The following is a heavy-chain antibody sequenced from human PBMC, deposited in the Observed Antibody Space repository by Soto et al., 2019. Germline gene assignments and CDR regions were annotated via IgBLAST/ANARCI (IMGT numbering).Heavy chain of an antibody. CDR1: GFTFEDYA. CDR2: ISWNSGAI. V-gene: IGHV3-9*01. Sequence: EVQLVESGGGLVQPGRSLRLSCAVSGFTFEDYAMIWVRQVPGKGLECVSSISWNSGAIDYAASVKGRFTISRDNAKKSLYLEMNSLRVEDTALYYCAKGARSGCPWYFDLWGRGTLVTVSS. CDR3: AKGARSGCPWYFDL. D-gene: IGHD6-19*01. J-gene: IGHJ2*01.